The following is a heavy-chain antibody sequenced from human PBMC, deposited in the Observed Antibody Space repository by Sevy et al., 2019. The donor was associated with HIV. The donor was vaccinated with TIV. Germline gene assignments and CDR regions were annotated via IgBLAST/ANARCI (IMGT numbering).Heavy chain of an antibody. J-gene: IGHJ4*02. CDR3: AKGLTMVRGIIRFSLDY. D-gene: IGHD3-10*01. Sequence: GGSLRLSCAASGFSFSSFGMNWVRQAPGKGLEWISSISGSGTRTAYADAVMGRFTISRDNSKNSLYLQMNSLRAEDTAVYYCAKGLTMVRGIIRFSLDYWGQGTLVTVSS. CDR2: ISGSGTRT. CDR1: GFSFSSFG. V-gene: IGHV3-23*01.